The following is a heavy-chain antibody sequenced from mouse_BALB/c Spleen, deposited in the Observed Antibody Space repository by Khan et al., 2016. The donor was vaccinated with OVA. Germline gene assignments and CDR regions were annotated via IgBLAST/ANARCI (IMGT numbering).Heavy chain of an antibody. CDR1: GYSFTSYY. CDR2: ISCYHDSI. J-gene: IGHJ3*01. D-gene: IGHD2-4*01. Sequence: LVKTGASVKISCKASGYSFTSYYMHWVKQSHGKSLSWIGYISCYHDSISYKQKFKGKATFTVDTYSSTAYMQFNSLTSEDSAVYYCARPYYDYDDWFAYWGQGTLVTVSA. CDR3: ARPYYDYDDWFAY. V-gene: IGHV1S34*01.